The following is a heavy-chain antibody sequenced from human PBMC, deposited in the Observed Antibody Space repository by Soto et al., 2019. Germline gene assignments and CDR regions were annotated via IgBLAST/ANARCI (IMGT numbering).Heavy chain of an antibody. D-gene: IGHD3-22*01. CDR3: ANHYYDSSGYYGDAFDI. CDR1: GFTFSSYA. Sequence: GGSLRLSCAASGFTFSSYAMSWVRQAPGKGLEWFSSISASGGNSYFADSVKGRFTVSRDNSKNILYVQMNSLRVEDTAVYYCANHYYDSSGYYGDAFDIWGQGTMVTVSS. CDR2: ISASGGNS. J-gene: IGHJ3*02. V-gene: IGHV3-23*01.